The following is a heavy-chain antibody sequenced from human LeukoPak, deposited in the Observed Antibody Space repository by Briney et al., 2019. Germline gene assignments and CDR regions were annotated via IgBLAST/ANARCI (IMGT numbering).Heavy chain of an antibody. J-gene: IGHJ4*02. CDR3: AKGGYSYGYAFDY. D-gene: IGHD5-18*01. CDR1: GFTFSSYA. V-gene: IGHV3-23*01. Sequence: PGGSLRLSCAASGFTFSSYAMSWVRQAPGKGLEWVSAISGSGGSTYYADSVTGRFTISRDNSKNTLYLQMNSLRAEDTAVYYCAKGGYSYGYAFDYWGQGTLVTVSS. CDR2: ISGSGGST.